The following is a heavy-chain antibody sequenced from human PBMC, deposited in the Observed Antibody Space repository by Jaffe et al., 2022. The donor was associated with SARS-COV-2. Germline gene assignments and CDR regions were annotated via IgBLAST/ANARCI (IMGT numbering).Heavy chain of an antibody. V-gene: IGHV3-30-3*01. J-gene: IGHJ6*02. CDR1: GFTFSSYA. Sequence: QVQLVESGGGVVQPGRSLRLSCAASGFTFSSYAMHWVRQAPGKGLEWVAVISYDGSNKYYADSVKGRFTISRDNSKNTLYLQMNSLRAEDTAVYYCARDLVYSYENYYYGMDVWGQGTTVTVSS. CDR2: ISYDGSNK. CDR3: ARDLVYSYENYYYGMDV. D-gene: IGHD5-18*01.